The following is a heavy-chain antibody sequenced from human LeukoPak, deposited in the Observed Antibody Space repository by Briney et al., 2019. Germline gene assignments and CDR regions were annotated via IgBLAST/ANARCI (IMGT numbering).Heavy chain of an antibody. CDR2: IYYSGIT. D-gene: IGHD1-26*01. Sequence: TSETLSLTCTVSGGSISSGGYYWSWIRQHPGKGLEWIGYIYYSGITYYIPSLKSRVTISVDTSKNQFSLKLSSVTAADTAVYYCARAGIVGATDCWGQGTLVTVSS. V-gene: IGHV4-31*03. J-gene: IGHJ4*02. CDR3: ARAGIVGATDC. CDR1: GGSISSGGYY.